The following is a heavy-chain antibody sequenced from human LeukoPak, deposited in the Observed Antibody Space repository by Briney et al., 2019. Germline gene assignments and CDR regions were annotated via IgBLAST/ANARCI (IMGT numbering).Heavy chain of an antibody. CDR3: ARGPEEFPDAFHL. J-gene: IGHJ3*01. V-gene: IGHV3-20*04. CDR1: GFTCYDYG. Sequence: GGSLRLSCAPSGFTCYDYGRSWVRQAPGKGLGWVSGINWNVGITGYADSLKGRFTFSRDNAKNSLYLQMNSLKAEDTALYYFARGPEEFPDAFHLWGQGTMVTVSS. CDR2: INWNVGIT. D-gene: IGHD3-10*01.